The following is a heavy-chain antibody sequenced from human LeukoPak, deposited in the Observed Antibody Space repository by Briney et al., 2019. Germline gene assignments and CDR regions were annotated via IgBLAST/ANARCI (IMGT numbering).Heavy chain of an antibody. CDR2: MSSDGNEM. D-gene: IGHD3-22*01. CDR1: GFTFTAYL. Sequence: GRSVRLSCAASGFTFTAYLIHWVRQAPGKGLEWGAVMSSDGNEMFYADSVKGRFTISSDNSTNTLYLQMNSLRAEDTAVYYCVRESEYYFDHSASFDYWGQGTLVTVPS. CDR3: VRESEYYFDHSASFDY. V-gene: IGHV3-30-3*01. J-gene: IGHJ4*02.